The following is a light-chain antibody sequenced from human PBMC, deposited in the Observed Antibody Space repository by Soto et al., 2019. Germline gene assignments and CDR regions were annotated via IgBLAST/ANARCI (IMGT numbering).Light chain of an antibody. CDR2: GAS. CDR3: LQYKNWPYI. Sequence: EIVMTQSPATLSVSPGERATLSCRASQSVSSKLVWYHQKPGQAPRLLLYGASTRATGIPVRFSGSGSGTEFTLTISSLQSEDFAVYYCLQYKNWPYIFGQGTKLEIK. J-gene: IGKJ2*01. V-gene: IGKV3-15*01. CDR1: QSVSSK.